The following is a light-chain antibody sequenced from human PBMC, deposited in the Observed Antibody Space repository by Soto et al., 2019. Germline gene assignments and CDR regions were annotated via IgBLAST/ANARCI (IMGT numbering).Light chain of an antibody. Sequence: QSVLTQPASVSGSPGQSITISCTGTSSDVGGYNYVSWYQQHPGKAPKLIISEVSNRPSGISNRFSGSKSGNTASLTLSGLQAEYEADYYCSSFTSSATLVFGGGTKLTVL. CDR1: SSDVGGYNY. CDR3: SSFTSSATLV. J-gene: IGLJ2*01. CDR2: EVS. V-gene: IGLV2-14*01.